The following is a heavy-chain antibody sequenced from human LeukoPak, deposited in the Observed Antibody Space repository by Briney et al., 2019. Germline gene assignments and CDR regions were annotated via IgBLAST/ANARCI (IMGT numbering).Heavy chain of an antibody. Sequence: ASVKVSCKASGGTFSSYAISWVRQAPRQGLEWMGRIIPILGIANYAQKFQGRVTITADKSTSTAYMELSSLRSEDTAVYYCARDVGATLHFDYWGQGTLVTVSS. CDR2: IIPILGIA. J-gene: IGHJ4*02. CDR3: ARDVGATLHFDY. V-gene: IGHV1-69*04. D-gene: IGHD1-26*01. CDR1: GGTFSSYA.